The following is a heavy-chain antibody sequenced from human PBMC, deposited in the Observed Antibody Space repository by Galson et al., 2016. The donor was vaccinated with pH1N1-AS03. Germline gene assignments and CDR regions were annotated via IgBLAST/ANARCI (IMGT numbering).Heavy chain of an antibody. CDR3: ARLPLIPVSPTRLDD. CDR2: IYHADSRT. CDR1: GYIFTNYW. V-gene: IGHV5-51*01. J-gene: IGHJ4*02. D-gene: IGHD5/OR15-5a*01. Sequence: QSGAEVKKPGESLKISCKGSGYIFTNYWIVWVRQMPGKGLEWMGSIYHADSRTTYSPSFQGQVTIPVDKSINTAYLQWTSLKASDTAMYFCARLPLIPVSPTRLDDGGQGTLVTVSS.